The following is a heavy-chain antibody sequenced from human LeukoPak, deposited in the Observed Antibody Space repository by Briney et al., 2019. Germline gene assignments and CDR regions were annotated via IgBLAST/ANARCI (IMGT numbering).Heavy chain of an antibody. CDR1: GFTFSTYG. D-gene: IGHD6-19*01. J-gene: IGHJ3*02. V-gene: IGHV4-59*01. CDR2: IYYSGST. Sequence: GSLRLSCAASGFTFSTYGMTWVRQAPGKGLEWIGYIYYSGSTNYNPSLKSRVTISVDTSKNQFSLKLSSVTAADTAVYYCAREWSNSSGPDRRGSAFDIWGQGTMVTVSS. CDR3: AREWSNSSGPDRRGSAFDI.